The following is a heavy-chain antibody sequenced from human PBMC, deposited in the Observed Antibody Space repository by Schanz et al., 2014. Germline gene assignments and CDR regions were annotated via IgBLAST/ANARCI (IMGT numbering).Heavy chain of an antibody. CDR3: ARELGREGGFDS. D-gene: IGHD6-6*01. V-gene: IGHV4-61*05. J-gene: IGHJ4*02. CDR1: GGSINSNSYY. Sequence: QLQLQESGPGLVKPSETLSLICSVSGGSINSNSYYWGWIRQPPGKGLEWIGYIFFRGSTYYNPSLKSRVTISRDTSKNQVSLNLRSVTAADTAFYHCARELGREGGFDSWGQGTLVTVTS. CDR2: IFFRGST.